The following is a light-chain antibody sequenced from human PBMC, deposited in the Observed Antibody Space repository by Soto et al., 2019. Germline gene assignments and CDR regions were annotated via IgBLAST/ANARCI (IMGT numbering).Light chain of an antibody. Sequence: QSALTQPPSASGSPGQSVTISCTGTSSDVGGYNYVSWYQQHPGKAPKVMIYEVSKRPSGVPDRFSGSKSGNTASLTVSGLRAEDEADYYCSSYAGSNNFVVFGGGTKVTVL. CDR2: EVS. CDR3: SSYAGSNNFVV. J-gene: IGLJ2*01. CDR1: SSDVGGYNY. V-gene: IGLV2-8*01.